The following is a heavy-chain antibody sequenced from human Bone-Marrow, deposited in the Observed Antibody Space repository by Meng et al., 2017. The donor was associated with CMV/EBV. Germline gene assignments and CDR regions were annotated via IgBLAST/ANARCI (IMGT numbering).Heavy chain of an antibody. J-gene: IGHJ4*02. CDR3: ARDLGAGVKPTLAVDY. D-gene: IGHD3-10*01. CDR2: IIPIFGAA. V-gene: IGHV1-69*05. CDR1: GGIFSRYA. Sequence: SVKVSCKASGGIFSRYAISWVRQAPGQGLEWMGGIIPIFGAANYAQKFQGRVTITTDESTSTAYMELRSLRSEDTAVYYCARDLGAGVKPTLAVDYWGQGTLVTVYS.